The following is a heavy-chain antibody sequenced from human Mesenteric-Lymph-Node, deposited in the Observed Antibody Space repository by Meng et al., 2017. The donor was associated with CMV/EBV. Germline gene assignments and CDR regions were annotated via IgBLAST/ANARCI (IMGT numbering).Heavy chain of an antibody. D-gene: IGHD2-2*02. J-gene: IGHJ6*02. Sequence: SETLSLTCTVSGGSTSSSSYYWGWIRQPPGKGLEWIGSIYYSGSTYYNPSLKSRVTISVDTSKNQFSLKLSSVTAADTAVYYCASEKVVPAAITVGSYYYYYYGMDVWGQGTTVTVSS. CDR2: IYYSGST. CDR3: ASEKVVPAAITVGSYYYYYYGMDV. V-gene: IGHV4-39*07. CDR1: GGSTSSSSYY.